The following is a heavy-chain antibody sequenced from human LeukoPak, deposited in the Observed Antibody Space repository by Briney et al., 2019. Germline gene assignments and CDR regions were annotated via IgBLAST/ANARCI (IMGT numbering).Heavy chain of an antibody. CDR1: GYTFTGYY. V-gene: IGHV1-2*02. CDR3: ARGDRFGESLNWFDP. CDR2: INPNSGGT. D-gene: IGHD3-10*01. Sequence: ASVKVSCKASGYTFTGYYMHWVRQAPGQGLEWMGWINPNSGGTNYAQKFQGRVTMTRDTSISTAYMELSRLRSDDTAVYYCARGDRFGESLNWFDPWGQGTLVTVSS. J-gene: IGHJ5*02.